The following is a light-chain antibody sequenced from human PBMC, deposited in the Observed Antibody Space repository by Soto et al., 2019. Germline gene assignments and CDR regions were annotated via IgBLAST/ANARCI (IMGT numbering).Light chain of an antibody. J-gene: IGKJ2*03. CDR2: GTS. CDR1: QSVSSNY. Sequence: EIVLTQSPGTLSLSPGERVTLSCRASQSVSSNYLAWYQQKPGQAPRLLIHGTSSRATGIPDRFSGSGSGTDFTLTISRLEPEDFAVYYSQQYGNSPRYSFGQGTQLEIK. V-gene: IGKV3-20*01. CDR3: QQYGNSPRYS.